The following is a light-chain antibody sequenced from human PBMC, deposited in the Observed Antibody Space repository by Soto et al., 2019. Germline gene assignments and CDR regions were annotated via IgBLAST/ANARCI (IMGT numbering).Light chain of an antibody. Sequence: DIQMTQSPSTLSGSVGDRVTITCRASQTISSWLAWYQQKPGKAPKLLIYKASTLKSGVPSRFSGSGSGTEFTRTISRLQPEDFATYYCQHYNSYSEAFGQGTKVELK. V-gene: IGKV1-5*03. CDR1: QTISSW. J-gene: IGKJ1*01. CDR2: KAS. CDR3: QHYNSYSEA.